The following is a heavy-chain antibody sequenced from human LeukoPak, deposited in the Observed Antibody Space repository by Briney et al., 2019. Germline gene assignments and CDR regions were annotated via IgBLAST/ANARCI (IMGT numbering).Heavy chain of an antibody. V-gene: IGHV3-7*01. CDR1: GFTFSSYW. CDR2: IKQDGSEK. D-gene: IGHD3-22*01. J-gene: IGHJ4*02. CDR3: ARDLIYDSRGYDDY. Sequence: GRSLRLSCAASGFTFSSYWMSWVRQAPGKGLEWVANIKQDGSEKYYVDSVKGRFTISRDNAKNSLYLQMNSLRAEDTAVYYCARDLIYDSRGYDDYWGQGTLVTASS.